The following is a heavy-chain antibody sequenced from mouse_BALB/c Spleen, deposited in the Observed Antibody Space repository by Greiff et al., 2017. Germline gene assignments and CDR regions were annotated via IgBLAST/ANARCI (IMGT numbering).Heavy chain of an antibody. CDR2: ISSGSSTI. CDR1: GFTFSSFG. J-gene: IGHJ4*01. CDR3: ARHSYYYGSSGDAMDY. D-gene: IGHD1-1*01. V-gene: IGHV5-17*02. Sequence: EVQRVESGGGLVQPGGSRKLSCAASGFTFSSFGMHWVRQAPEKGLEWVAYISSGSSTIYYADTVKGRFTISRDNPKNTLFLQMTSLRSEDTAMYYCARHSYYYGSSGDAMDYWGQGTSVTVSS.